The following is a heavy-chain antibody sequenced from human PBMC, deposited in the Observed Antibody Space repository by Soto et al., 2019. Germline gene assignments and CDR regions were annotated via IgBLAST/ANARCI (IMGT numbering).Heavy chain of an antibody. J-gene: IGHJ4*02. V-gene: IGHV4-31*03. CDR1: GGSNIRDGYY. D-gene: IGHD2-2*01. CDR3: ARATPAGSADF. Sequence: QVQLQESGPGLVKPSQTLSLTCTVSGGSNIRDGYYWSWIRQQPGKGLEWIAYISYSWSSYSNPSLKIRVTISAATSKNQFSLRLTSVTAADSAVYFCARATPAGSADFWGQGTLVTVSS. CDR2: ISYSWSS.